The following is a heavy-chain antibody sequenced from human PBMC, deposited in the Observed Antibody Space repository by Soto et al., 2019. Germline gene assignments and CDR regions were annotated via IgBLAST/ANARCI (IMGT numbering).Heavy chain of an antibody. CDR2: VNDSGST. D-gene: IGHD1-26*01. CDR1: GGSFTGNY. Sequence: SETLSLTCAVYGGSFTGNYRSWIRQPPGKGLEWIGEVNDSGSTNFNPSLKSRVTISVDTSKKQFTLKLISVTAADTAVYYCATDSATSYFGMDVWGHGTTVTVSS. V-gene: IGHV4-34*01. J-gene: IGHJ6*02. CDR3: ATDSATSYFGMDV.